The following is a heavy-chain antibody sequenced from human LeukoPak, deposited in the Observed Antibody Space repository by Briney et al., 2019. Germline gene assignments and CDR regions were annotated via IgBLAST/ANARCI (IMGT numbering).Heavy chain of an antibody. CDR3: ARAPAAAGTAPEFDY. D-gene: IGHD6-13*01. Sequence: SQTLSLTCTVSGGSISSGSYYWSWIRQPPGKGLEWIGEINHSGSTNYNPSLKSRVTISVDTSKNQFSLKLSSVTAADTAVYYCARAPAAAGTAPEFDYWGQGTLVTVSS. J-gene: IGHJ4*02. CDR1: GGSISSGSYY. V-gene: IGHV4-39*07. CDR2: INHSGST.